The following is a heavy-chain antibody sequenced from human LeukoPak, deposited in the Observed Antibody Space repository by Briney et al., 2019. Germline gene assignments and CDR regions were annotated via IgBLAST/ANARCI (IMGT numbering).Heavy chain of an antibody. Sequence: SETLSLTCTVSGGSINSGSYYWGWIRQPPGKGLDWIGTISYSGRDHYNPSLKSRVTISVDTSKNQFALRLTSVTAADTAVYYCASDKGYSNNYFDYWGQGTLVTVSS. CDR3: ASDKGYSNNYFDY. D-gene: IGHD6-13*01. CDR2: ISYSGRD. V-gene: IGHV4-39*01. CDR1: GGSINSGSYY. J-gene: IGHJ4*02.